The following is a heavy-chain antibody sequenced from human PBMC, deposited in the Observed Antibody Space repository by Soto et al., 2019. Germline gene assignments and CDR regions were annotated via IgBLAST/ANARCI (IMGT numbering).Heavy chain of an antibody. CDR1: GFTFSSYS. D-gene: IGHD6-13*01. Sequence: PGGSLRLSCAASGFTFSSYSMNWVRQAPGKGLEWVSYISSSSSTIYYADSVKGRFTISRDNAKNSLYLQMNSLRAEDTAVYYCAGIAALNWFDPWGQGTLVTVSS. J-gene: IGHJ5*02. CDR2: ISSSSSTI. CDR3: AGIAALNWFDP. V-gene: IGHV3-48*01.